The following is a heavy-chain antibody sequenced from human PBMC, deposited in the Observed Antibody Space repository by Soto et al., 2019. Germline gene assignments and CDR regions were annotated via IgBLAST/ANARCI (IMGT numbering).Heavy chain of an antibody. CDR1: GYTFTSYG. Sequence: ASVKVSCKASGYTFTSYGISWVRQAHGQGLEWMGWISAYNGNTNYAQKLQGRVTMTTDTSTSTAYMELRSLRSDDTAVYYCGRDPHYYGSGTLALSTYYYYRMDVSSRGTTVTFSS. J-gene: IGHJ6*02. D-gene: IGHD3-10*01. V-gene: IGHV1-18*04. CDR3: GRDPHYYGSGTLALSTYYYYRMDV. CDR2: ISAYNGNT.